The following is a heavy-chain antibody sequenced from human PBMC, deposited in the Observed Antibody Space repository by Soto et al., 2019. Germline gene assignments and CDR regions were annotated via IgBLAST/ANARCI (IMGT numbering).Heavy chain of an antibody. CDR3: ARGGSNYDFWSGHNWFDP. J-gene: IGHJ5*02. D-gene: IGHD3-3*01. CDR1: GYTFTSNY. V-gene: IGHV1-8*01. Sequence: ASVKLSCKESGYTFTSNYMHWVRQATRQGLEWMGWMNPNSGNTGYAQKFQGRVTMTRNTSISTAYMELSSLRSEDTAVYYCARGGSNYDFWSGHNWFDPWGQGTLVTVSS. CDR2: MNPNSGNT.